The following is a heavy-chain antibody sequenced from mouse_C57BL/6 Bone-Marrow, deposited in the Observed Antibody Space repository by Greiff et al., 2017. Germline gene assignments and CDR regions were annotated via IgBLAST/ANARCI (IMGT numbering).Heavy chain of an antibody. Sequence: QVQLKQSGAELVRPGTSVKLSCKASGYTFTSYWMHWVKQRPGQGLEWIGVIDPSDSYPNYNQQFKGKATLTVDTSSSTAYMQLSSLTSEDSAVYYSARWPNGTWFAYWGQGSLVTVAA. V-gene: IGHV1-59*01. J-gene: IGHJ3*01. CDR1: GYTFTSYW. CDR3: ARWPNGTWFAY. CDR2: IDPSDSYP. D-gene: IGHD4-1*02.